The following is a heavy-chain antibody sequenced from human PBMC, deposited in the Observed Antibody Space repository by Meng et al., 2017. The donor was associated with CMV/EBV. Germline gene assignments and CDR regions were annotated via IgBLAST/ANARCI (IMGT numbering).Heavy chain of an antibody. CDR3: AKARGTSLISAFDI. J-gene: IGHJ3*02. CDR1: GFTFDDYT. Sequence: GESLKISCAASGFTFDDYTMHWVRQAPGKGLEWVSLISWDGGSTYYADSVKGRFTISRDNSKNSLYLQMSSLRTEDTALYYCAKARGTSLISAFDIWGQGTMVT. D-gene: IGHD1-26*01. V-gene: IGHV3-43*01. CDR2: ISWDGGST.